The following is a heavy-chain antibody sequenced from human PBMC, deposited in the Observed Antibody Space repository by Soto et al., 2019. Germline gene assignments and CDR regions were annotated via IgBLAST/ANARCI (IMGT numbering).Heavy chain of an antibody. V-gene: IGHV4-59*01. CDR3: ARGGVSPPWYFDY. CDR1: GGSISSYY. D-gene: IGHD3-10*01. J-gene: IGHJ4*02. CDR2: IYYSGST. Sequence: PSETLSLTCTVSGGSISSYYWSWIRQPPGKGLEWIGYIYYSGSTNYNPSLKSRVTISVDTSKNQFSLKLSSVTAADTAVYYCARGGVSPPWYFDYWGQGTLVTVSS.